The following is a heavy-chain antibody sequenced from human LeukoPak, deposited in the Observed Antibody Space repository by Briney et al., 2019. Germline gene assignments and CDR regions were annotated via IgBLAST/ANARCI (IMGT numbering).Heavy chain of an antibody. CDR1: GFTFSGYG. CDR2: IWYDGSNK. J-gene: IGHJ4*02. V-gene: IGHV3-33*01. D-gene: IGHD3-10*01. CDR3: ARVNPEYYFDY. Sequence: GGFMRLSCAASGFTFSGYGMHWVRQAPGKGLEWVAVIWYDGSNKYYADSVKGRFTISRDNSKNTLYLQMNSLRAEDTAVYYCARVNPEYYFDYWGQGTLVTVSS.